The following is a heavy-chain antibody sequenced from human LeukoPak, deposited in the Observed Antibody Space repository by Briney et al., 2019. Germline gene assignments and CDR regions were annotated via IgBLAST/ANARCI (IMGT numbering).Heavy chain of an antibody. CDR2: IIPIFGTA. Sequence: SVTVSCKASGGTFSSYAISWVRQAPGQGLEWMGGIIPIFGTANYAQKFQGRVTITADEFTSTAYMELSSLRSEDTAVYYCARDDGIAVAGPFDYWGQGTLVTVSS. D-gene: IGHD6-19*01. CDR1: GGTFSSYA. V-gene: IGHV1-69*13. CDR3: ARDDGIAVAGPFDY. J-gene: IGHJ4*02.